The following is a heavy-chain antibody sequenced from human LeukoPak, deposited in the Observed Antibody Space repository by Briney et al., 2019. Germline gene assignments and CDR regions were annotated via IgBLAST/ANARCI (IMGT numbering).Heavy chain of an antibody. CDR1: GYTFISYD. CDR2: MSPNSGST. V-gene: IGHV1-8*01. Sequence: ASVTVSCKASGYTFISYDINWVRQATGQGLEWMGWMSPNSGSTGYAQKFQGRVAMTRDTSISTAYMELYGLISEDTAVYYCARGPPNWGYDYWGQGTLVTVSS. D-gene: IGHD7-27*01. CDR3: ARGPPNWGYDY. J-gene: IGHJ4*02.